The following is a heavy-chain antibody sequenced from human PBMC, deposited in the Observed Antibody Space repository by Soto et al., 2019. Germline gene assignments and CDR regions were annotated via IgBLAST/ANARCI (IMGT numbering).Heavy chain of an antibody. V-gene: IGHV3-21*01. J-gene: IGHJ5*02. D-gene: IGHD2-2*01. Sequence: GGSLRLSCAASGFTFSSYSMNWVRQAPGKGLEWVSSISSSSSYIYYADSVKGRFTISRDNAKNSLYLQMNSLRAEDTAVYYCARERYCSSTSCYLNWFDPWGQGTLVTVSP. CDR2: ISSSSSYI. CDR3: ARERYCSSTSCYLNWFDP. CDR1: GFTFSSYS.